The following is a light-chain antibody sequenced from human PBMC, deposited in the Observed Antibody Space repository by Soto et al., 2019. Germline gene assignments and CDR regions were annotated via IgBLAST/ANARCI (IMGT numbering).Light chain of an antibody. CDR1: SSDVGGYNY. V-gene: IGLV2-14*01. J-gene: IGLJ1*01. CDR2: EVS. Sequence: QSALTQPASASGSPGQSIALSCTGTSSDVGGYNYVSWYQQHPGNAPKLMIYEVSNRPSGVSNRYSGSKSGNTASLTISGLQAEDEADYYCSSYSSSSTLDYGFGTGTKVTVL. CDR3: SSYSSSSTLDYG.